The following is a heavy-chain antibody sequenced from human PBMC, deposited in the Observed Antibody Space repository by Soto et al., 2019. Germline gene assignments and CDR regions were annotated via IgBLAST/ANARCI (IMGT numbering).Heavy chain of an antibody. CDR2: IGVYNGNT. V-gene: IGHV1-18*01. D-gene: IGHD7-27*01. J-gene: IGHJ3*02. Sequence: QGQLLQSETEVKEPGASVKVSCKASGYNFVIYGISWVRQAPGQRLEWMGWIGVYNGNTKCAQKLQDRVTLTTHIATNTAYMELRNLRSDDTALYYCASEGWPSGEGRAFDIWGQGTMVSVSS. CDR3: ASEGWPSGEGRAFDI. CDR1: GYNFVIYG.